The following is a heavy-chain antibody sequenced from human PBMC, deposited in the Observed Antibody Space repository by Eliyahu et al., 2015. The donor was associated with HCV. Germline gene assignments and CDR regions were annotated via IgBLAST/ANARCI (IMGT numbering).Heavy chain of an antibody. V-gene: IGHV3-11*01. CDR1: GFTFSDYY. Sequence: QVQLVESGGGLVKPGGSXRLSCAASGFTFSDYYMSWIRQAPGKGLEWVSYISSSGSTIYYADSVKGRFTISRDNSKNSLYVQMSSLRAEDTAVYYCARDGSNVDKFDYWGQGTLVTVSS. J-gene: IGHJ4*02. CDR2: ISSSGSTI. D-gene: IGHD3/OR15-3a*01. CDR3: ARDGSNVDKFDY.